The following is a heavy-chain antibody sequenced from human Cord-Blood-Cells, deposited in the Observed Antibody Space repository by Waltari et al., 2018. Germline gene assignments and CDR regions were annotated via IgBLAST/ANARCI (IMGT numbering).Heavy chain of an antibody. D-gene: IGHD1-1*01. V-gene: IGHV4-39*07. Sequence: QLQLQESGPGLVKPSETLSLTCTVSGGSISSSRYYWGWIRQPPGKGLEWIGSIYYSGSTYYNPSLKSRVTISVDTSKNQFSLKLSSVTAADTAVYYCARPGTTGTTGFDYWGQGTLVTVSS. CDR2: IYYSGST. CDR3: ARPGTTGTTGFDY. J-gene: IGHJ4*02. CDR1: GGSISSSRYY.